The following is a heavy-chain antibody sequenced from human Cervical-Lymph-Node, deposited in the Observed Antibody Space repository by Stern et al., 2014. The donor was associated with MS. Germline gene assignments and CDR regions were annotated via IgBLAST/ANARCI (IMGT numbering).Heavy chain of an antibody. CDR1: GFSFSSHG. D-gene: IGHD2-21*01. CDR2: ISDDGAND. V-gene: IGHV3-30*18. CDR3: AKEGAVLVKSYGLDV. Sequence: VQLVQSGGGVVPPGKSLRLSCAAAGFSFSSHGMYWVRQAPGKGLEWVAVISDDGANDNNADPVKGRFTFTRANSKTTLFLQMNSRRPEAAALYYCAKEGAVLVKSYGLDVWGQGTTVTVS. J-gene: IGHJ6*02.